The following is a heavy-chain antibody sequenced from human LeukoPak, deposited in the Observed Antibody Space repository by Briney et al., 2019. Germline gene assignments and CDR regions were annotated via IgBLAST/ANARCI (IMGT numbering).Heavy chain of an antibody. CDR1: RCIFSDYY. D-gene: IGHD2-15*01. CDR3: ARVRRQRLERIYFDS. CDR2: ISSSGSTI. V-gene: IGHV3-11*01. J-gene: IGHJ4*02. Sequence: GGSLRLSCTASRCIFSDYYMNWLRQAPGKGLEWVASISSSGSTIFYADSVRGRFTISRDSAKSSLFLQMNSLRGEDTAVYFCARVRRQRLERIYFDSWGQGILVNVSS.